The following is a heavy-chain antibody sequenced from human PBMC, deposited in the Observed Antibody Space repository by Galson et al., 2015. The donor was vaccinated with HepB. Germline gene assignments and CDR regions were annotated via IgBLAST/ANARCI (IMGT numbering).Heavy chain of an antibody. CDR3: ARDPVMTTDGIGAFDI. J-gene: IGHJ3*02. D-gene: IGHD4-17*01. Sequence: SLRLSCAASGFTFSSYGMHWVRQAPGKGLEWVAVIWYDGSNKYYADSVKGRFTISRDNSKNTLYLQMNSLRAEDTAVYYCARDPVMTTDGIGAFDIWGQGTMVTVSS. V-gene: IGHV3-33*01. CDR2: IWYDGSNK. CDR1: GFTFSSYG.